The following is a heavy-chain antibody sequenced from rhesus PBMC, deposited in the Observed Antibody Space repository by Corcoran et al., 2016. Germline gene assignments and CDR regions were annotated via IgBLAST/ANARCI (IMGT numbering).Heavy chain of an antibody. CDR1: GAFVNSNS. J-gene: IGHJ4*01. D-gene: IGHD3-28*01. V-gene: IGHV4-147*01. CDR2: CFGDGAAT. CDR3: GRGRVVNDRGLDS. Sequence: QVQLQESGPGLVKSSETLSLTCAVSGAFVNSNSWTWIRQPPGKGLELIGRCFGDGAATSSHPSLTRRVTISRDTSKNQFSLKLNSVTAADTAVYYCGRGRVVNDRGLDSWGQGVLVTVSS.